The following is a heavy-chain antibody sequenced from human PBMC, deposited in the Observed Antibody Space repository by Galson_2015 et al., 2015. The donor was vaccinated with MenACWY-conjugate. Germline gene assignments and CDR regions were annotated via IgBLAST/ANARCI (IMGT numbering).Heavy chain of an antibody. CDR1: GYTFTSYY. D-gene: IGHD6-13*01. CDR3: ASSSWYVVSVY. CDR2: INPSGGST. J-gene: IGHJ4*02. V-gene: IGHV1-46*01. Sequence: SVKVSCKASGYTFTSYYMHWVRQAPGQGLEWMGIINPSGGSTSYAQKFQGRVTISVDTSKNQFSLKLSSVTAADTAVYYCASSSWYVVSVYWGQGTLVTVSS.